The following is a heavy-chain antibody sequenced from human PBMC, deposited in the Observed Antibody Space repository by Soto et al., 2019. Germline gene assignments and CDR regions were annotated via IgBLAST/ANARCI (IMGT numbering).Heavy chain of an antibody. Sequence: QVQLVESGGGVVQPGRSLRLSCAASGFTFSSYGMHWVRQAPGKGLEWVAVISYDGSNKYYADYVKGRFTISRDNSKNTLYLQMNSLRAEDTAVYYCAKDRGSYYRYFQHWGQGTLVTVSS. J-gene: IGHJ1*01. D-gene: IGHD1-26*01. CDR2: ISYDGSNK. CDR1: GFTFSSYG. V-gene: IGHV3-30*18. CDR3: AKDRGSYYRYFQH.